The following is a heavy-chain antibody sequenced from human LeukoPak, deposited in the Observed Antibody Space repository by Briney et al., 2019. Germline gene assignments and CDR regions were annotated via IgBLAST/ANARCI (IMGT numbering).Heavy chain of an antibody. J-gene: IGHJ4*02. D-gene: IGHD3-22*01. CDR1: GFTFSSYA. CDR2: ISASGP. CDR3: AKDHESDGYPCLDH. V-gene: IGHV3-23*01. Sequence: GGSLRLSCAASGFTFSSYAMSWVRQAPGKGLEWVSAISASGPYYADAVRGRFTISRDNSRNTLSLQMDSLRAEDTAVYYCAKDHESDGYPCLDHWGLGTLVTVSS.